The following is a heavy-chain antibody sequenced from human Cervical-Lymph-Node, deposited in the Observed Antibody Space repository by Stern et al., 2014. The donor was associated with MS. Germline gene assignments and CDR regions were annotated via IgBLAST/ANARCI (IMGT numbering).Heavy chain of an antibody. CDR1: GDTFSSYA. D-gene: IGHD1-26*01. V-gene: IGHV1-69*06. CDR3: ARGGGLVGYFDY. Sequence: VQLVESGAEVKKPGSSVKVSCKASGDTFSSYAINWVRQVPGQGLEWMGGITPVFGTTNYAQKVQGRVTITADKSTNTAYMELMTLRSEDTAVYYCARGGGLVGYFDYWGQGTLVSVS. J-gene: IGHJ4*02. CDR2: ITPVFGTT.